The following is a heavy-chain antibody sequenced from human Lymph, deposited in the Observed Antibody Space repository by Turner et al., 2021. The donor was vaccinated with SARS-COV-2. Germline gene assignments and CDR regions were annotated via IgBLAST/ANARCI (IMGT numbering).Heavy chain of an antibody. V-gene: IGHV1-8*02. D-gene: IGHD1-26*01. CDR2: INPNSGNT. CDR1: GYTFTSYD. CDR3: ARGRYSGGGMDV. J-gene: IGHJ6*02. Sequence: QVQLAQFGAEVKKPWAPVNVSCKAPGYTFTSYDINWVRQATGQGVKWMEWINPNSGNTGYAQKFQGRVTMTRNTSISTAYMELGSLRSEDTAVYYCARGRYSGGGMDVWGQGTTVTVSS.